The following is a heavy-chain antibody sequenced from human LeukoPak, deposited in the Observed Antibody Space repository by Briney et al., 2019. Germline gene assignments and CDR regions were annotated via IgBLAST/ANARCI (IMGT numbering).Heavy chain of an antibody. CDR1: GYTFTSYG. V-gene: IGHV1-18*01. CDR3: ARTLRFFGVVILKEDAFDI. CDR2: ISAYNRNT. J-gene: IGHJ3*02. D-gene: IGHD3-3*01. Sequence: GASVKVSCKASGYTFTSYGISWVRQAPGKGLEWMGWISAYNRNTNYAQKLQGRVTMTTDTSTSTAYMELRSLRSDDTAVYYCARTLRFFGVVILKEDAFDIWGQGTMVTVSS.